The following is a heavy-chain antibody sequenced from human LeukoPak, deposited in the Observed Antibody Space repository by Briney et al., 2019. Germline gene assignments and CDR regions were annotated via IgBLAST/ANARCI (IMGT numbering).Heavy chain of an antibody. CDR1: GYTFTSYY. CDR2: INHHSGDT. CDR3: ARSSCSSTSCYNFDY. D-gene: IGHD2-2*01. Sequence: ASVKVSCKASGYTFTSYYIHWVRQAPGQGLEWMGWINHHSGDTNFAQKFQGRVTMTRDTSINTAYMELSRLTSDDTAVYYCARSSCSSTSCYNFDYWGQGTLVTVSS. V-gene: IGHV1-2*02. J-gene: IGHJ4*02.